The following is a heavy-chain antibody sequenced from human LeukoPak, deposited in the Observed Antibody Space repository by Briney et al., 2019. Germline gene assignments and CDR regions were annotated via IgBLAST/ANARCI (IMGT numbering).Heavy chain of an antibody. V-gene: IGHV3-48*03. CDR3: ARDLILGDY. J-gene: IGHJ4*02. CDR2: ISSSGSTI. Sequence: PGGSLRLSCAASGFTFSSYEMNWVRQAPGKGLEWVSYISSSGSTIYYADSVKGRFTISRDNSKNTLYLQMNSLRTEDTALYYCARDLILGDYWGQGTLVTVSS. CDR1: GFTFSSYE. D-gene: IGHD7-27*01.